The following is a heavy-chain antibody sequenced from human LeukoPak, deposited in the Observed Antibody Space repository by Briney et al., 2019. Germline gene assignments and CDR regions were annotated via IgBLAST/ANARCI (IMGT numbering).Heavy chain of an antibody. D-gene: IGHD6-6*01. CDR3: ALYLAARGWFDP. Sequence: GASVKVSCKASGYTFTSYDINWVRQATGQGLEWMGWMNPNSGITGYAQKFQGRVTMTRNTSISTAYMELSSLRSEDTAVYYCALYLAARGWFDPWGQGTLVTVSS. CDR2: MNPNSGIT. CDR1: GYTFTSYD. V-gene: IGHV1-8*01. J-gene: IGHJ5*02.